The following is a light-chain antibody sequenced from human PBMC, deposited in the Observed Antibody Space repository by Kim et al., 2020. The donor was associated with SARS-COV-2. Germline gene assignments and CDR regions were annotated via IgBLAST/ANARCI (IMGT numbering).Light chain of an antibody. Sequence: SASVGDTVTITCRASQSISYWLAWYQQKPGKAPKLLIYKASSLEGGVPSRFSGSGSGTEFTLTISSLQPDDFATYYCQQYYSYSYTFGQGTKLEI. CDR3: QQYYSYSYT. J-gene: IGKJ2*01. V-gene: IGKV1-5*03. CDR2: KAS. CDR1: QSISYW.